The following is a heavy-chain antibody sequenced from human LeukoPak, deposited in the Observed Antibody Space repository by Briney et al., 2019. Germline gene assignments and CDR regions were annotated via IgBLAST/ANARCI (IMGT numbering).Heavy chain of an antibody. CDR2: IGIAGDT. D-gene: IGHD6-19*01. V-gene: IGHV3-13*01. CDR1: GFTFSDYD. J-gene: IGHJ4*02. Sequence: GGSLRLSCAASGFTFSDYDMHWVRQPTGKSLEWVSVIGIAGDTYYSGSVKDRFTISREDAKNSLYLQMNSLRAGDTAVYYCARAMAGTFFDYWGQGTLVTVSS. CDR3: ARAMAGTFFDY.